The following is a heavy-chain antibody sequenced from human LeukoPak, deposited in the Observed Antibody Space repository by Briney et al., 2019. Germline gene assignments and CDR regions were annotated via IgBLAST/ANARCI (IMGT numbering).Heavy chain of an antibody. Sequence: GPLGLSCTAPGFPFGDYAITWFRQAPGKGLGWVGFFRSKAYGGTTEYAASVKGIFTISRDDSKSIAYRQMNFLRIEDTAVYYCTRSEGRQWELLRDDYFDYSGQGTLVTVSS. J-gene: IGHJ4*02. V-gene: IGHV3-49*03. CDR3: TRSEGRQWELLRDDYFDY. D-gene: IGHD1-26*01. CDR1: GFPFGDYA. CDR2: FRSKAYGGTT.